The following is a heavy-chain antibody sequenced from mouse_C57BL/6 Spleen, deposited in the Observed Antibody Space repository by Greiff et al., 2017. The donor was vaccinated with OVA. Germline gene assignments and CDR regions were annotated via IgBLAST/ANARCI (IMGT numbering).Heavy chain of an antibody. V-gene: IGHV1-82*01. J-gene: IGHJ4*01. CDR2: IYPGDGDT. Sequence: VQLQQSGPELVKPGASVKISCKASGYAFSSSWMNWVKQRPGKGLEWIGRIYPGDGDTNYNGKFKGKATLTADKSSSTAYMQLSSLTSEDSAVYFCARLYSNYGNYAMDYWGQGTSVTVSS. CDR3: ARLYSNYGNYAMDY. CDR1: GYAFSSSW. D-gene: IGHD2-5*01.